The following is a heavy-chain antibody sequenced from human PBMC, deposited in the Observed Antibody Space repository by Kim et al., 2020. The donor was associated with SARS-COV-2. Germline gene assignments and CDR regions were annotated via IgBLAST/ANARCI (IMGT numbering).Heavy chain of an antibody. V-gene: IGHV4-31*03. D-gene: IGHD3-10*01. J-gene: IGHJ4*02. CDR1: GGSISSGGYY. CDR2: IYYSGST. CDR3: ARVDGSGSRRGIDY. Sequence: SETLSLTCTVSGGSISSGGYYWSWIRQHPGKGLEWIGYIYYSGSTYYNPSLKSRVTISVYTSKNQFSLKLSSVTAADTAVYYCARVDGSGSRRGIDYWGQGTLVTVSS.